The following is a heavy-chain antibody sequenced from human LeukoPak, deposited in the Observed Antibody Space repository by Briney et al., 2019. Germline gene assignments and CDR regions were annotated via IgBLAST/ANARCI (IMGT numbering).Heavy chain of an antibody. J-gene: IGHJ4*02. V-gene: IGHV3-7*04. CDR1: GFTFSDYW. Sequence: GGSLRLSCAASGFTFSDYWMSWVRQAPGQGLEWVAKINQDGREQHFVDSVKGRFTISRGNAKNSLFLQMDSLRAKDTAVYYCTGGALDYWGQGALVTVSS. CDR3: TGGALDY. CDR2: INQDGREQ.